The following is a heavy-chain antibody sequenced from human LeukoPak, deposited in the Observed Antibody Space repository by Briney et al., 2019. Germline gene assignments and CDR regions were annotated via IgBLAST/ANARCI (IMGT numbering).Heavy chain of an antibody. V-gene: IGHV1-2*02. CDR3: ARGVSGYFYLFDC. D-gene: IGHD3-22*01. Sequence: ASVKVSCKASGYTSTDYYMHWVRQAPGQGLEWMGWINPNSGGTNSAQKFQGRVTMTRDTSISTGYMELSRLRSDDTAVYYCARGVSGYFYLFDCWGQGTLVTVSS. J-gene: IGHJ4*02. CDR1: GYTSTDYY. CDR2: INPNSGGT.